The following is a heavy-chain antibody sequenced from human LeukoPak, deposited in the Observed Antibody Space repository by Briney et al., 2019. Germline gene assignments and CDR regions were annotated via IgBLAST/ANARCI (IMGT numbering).Heavy chain of an antibody. CDR1: GGSISSGGYY. CDR2: IYYSGST. V-gene: IGHV4-31*03. J-gene: IGHJ4*02. CDR3: ATSRYQLPSDY. Sequence: SETLSLTCTVSGGSISSGGYYWSWIRQHPGKGLEWIGYIYYSGSTYYNPSLKSRVTISVDTSKNQFSLKLSSVTAADTAVYYCATSRYQLPSDYWGQGTLATVSS. D-gene: IGHD2-2*01.